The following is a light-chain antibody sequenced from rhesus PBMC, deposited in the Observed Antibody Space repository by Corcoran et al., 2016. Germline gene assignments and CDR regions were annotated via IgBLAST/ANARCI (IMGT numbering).Light chain of an antibody. CDR2: KAY. V-gene: IGKV1-21*01. Sequence: DIQMTQSPSSLSASVGDRVTITCRASQGISNWLAWYQQKPGKAPKLLIYKAYTLQSGVPSRFSGWGSGTEFTLTISRLQPEDVATYYCQQHNSTPLTFGGGTKVEIK. J-gene: IGKJ4*01. CDR3: QQHNSTPLT. CDR1: QGISNW.